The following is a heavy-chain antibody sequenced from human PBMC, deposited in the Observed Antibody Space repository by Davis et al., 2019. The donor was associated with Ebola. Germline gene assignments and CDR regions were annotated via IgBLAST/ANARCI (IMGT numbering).Heavy chain of an antibody. CDR1: GFTFSSYA. D-gene: IGHD1-14*01. V-gene: IGHV3-30*04. CDR2: ISYDGSNK. Sequence: GESLKISCAASGFTFSSYAMHWVRQAPGKGLEWVAVISYDGSNKYYADSVKGRFTISRDNSKNTLYLQMSSLRAEDTAVYYCARDLPGGDWYFDLWGRGTLATVSS. CDR3: ARDLPGGDWYFDL. J-gene: IGHJ2*01.